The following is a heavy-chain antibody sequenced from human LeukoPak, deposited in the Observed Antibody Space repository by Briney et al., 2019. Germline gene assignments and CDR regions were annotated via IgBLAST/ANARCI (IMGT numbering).Heavy chain of an antibody. Sequence: GASVKVSCKASGYILTNYDINWVRQATGQGLEWMGWMNPNSGNTGFAQKFQGRVTMTRNTSKSTAYMELSSLTSEDWAVYYCARARGYSYGYSDYWGQGTLVTVSS. J-gene: IGHJ4*02. CDR1: GYILTNYD. V-gene: IGHV1-8*01. D-gene: IGHD5-18*01. CDR2: MNPNSGNT. CDR3: ARARGYSYGYSDY.